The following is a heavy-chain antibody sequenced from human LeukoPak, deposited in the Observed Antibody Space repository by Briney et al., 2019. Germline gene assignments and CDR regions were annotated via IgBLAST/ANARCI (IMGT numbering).Heavy chain of an antibody. CDR2: ISAYNGNT. CDR1: GYTFTSYG. V-gene: IGHV1-18*01. CDR3: ARKRGGMGARHYYYYMDV. J-gene: IGHJ6*03. D-gene: IGHD1-26*01. Sequence: ASVKVSCKASGYTFTSYGISWVRQAPGQGLEWMGWISAYNGNTNYAQKLQGRVTMTTDTSTSTAYMELRSLRSDDTAVYYCARKRGGMGARHYYYYMDVWGKGTTVTISS.